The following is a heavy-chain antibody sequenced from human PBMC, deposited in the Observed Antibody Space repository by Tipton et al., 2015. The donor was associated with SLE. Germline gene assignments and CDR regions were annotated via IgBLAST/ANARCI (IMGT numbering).Heavy chain of an antibody. D-gene: IGHD2-8*02. J-gene: IGHJ5*02. CDR2: INHSGTT. V-gene: IGHV4-34*01. Sequence: TLSLTCAVYGGSFSGYYWSWIRQPPGKGLEWIGEINHSGTTNYSPSLKSRVTMSVDTSTNQFSLKLSSVTATDTAVYNCARQGAAVNTGLDWFDPWGQGTLVTVSS. CDR3: ARQGAAVNTGLDWFDP. CDR1: GGSFSGYY.